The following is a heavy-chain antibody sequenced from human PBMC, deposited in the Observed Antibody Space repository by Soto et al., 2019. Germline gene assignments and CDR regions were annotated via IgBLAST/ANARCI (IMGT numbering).Heavy chain of an antibody. CDR3: SYCCGGNWYTRLDD. CDR1: GFTFSRYA. D-gene: IGHD2-15*01. V-gene: IGHV3-23*01. CDR2: ISDSGGST. J-gene: IGHJ4*02. Sequence: EVQLLESGGGLVQPGGSLRLSCAPSGFTFSRYAMTWVRQAPGKGLEWVSAISDSGGSTHYAGSVKGRFTISRDNSKNTLYLQRDSPRAEDTAVYYGSYCCGGNWYTRLDDWGQGTLVTVST.